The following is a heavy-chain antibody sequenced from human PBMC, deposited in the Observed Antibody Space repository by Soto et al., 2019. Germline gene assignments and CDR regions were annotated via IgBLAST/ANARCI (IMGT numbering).Heavy chain of an antibody. V-gene: IGHV3-23*01. CDR3: EKDGQWLAVYLET. CDR2: ISASGRST. CDR1: GLTFSNSA. Sequence: XWSLRLAFTASGLTFSNSAMTWVRQAPGKGLEWVSIISASGRSTYHAASVKGRFTISRDNSKDTLYLQMTRLRAEDTATYYCEKDGQWLAVYLETWGQGTHGTVPS. D-gene: IGHD6-19*01. J-gene: IGHJ4*02.